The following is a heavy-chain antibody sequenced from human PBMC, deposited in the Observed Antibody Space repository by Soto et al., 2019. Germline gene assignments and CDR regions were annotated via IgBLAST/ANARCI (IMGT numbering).Heavy chain of an antibody. J-gene: IGHJ5*02. CDR1: GYIFSANY. Sequence: QVLLVQSGAEVQKPGASLKVSCKASGYIFSANYIHWVRQAPGQGLEWLGWINPHSGATNYAQKFLGRVTMSADTSASTAYMDLARLKSDDTAVYYCVRAHVLGFSNWFDPWGRGTLVTVSS. D-gene: IGHD2-8*01. V-gene: IGHV1-2*02. CDR2: INPHSGAT. CDR3: VRAHVLGFSNWFDP.